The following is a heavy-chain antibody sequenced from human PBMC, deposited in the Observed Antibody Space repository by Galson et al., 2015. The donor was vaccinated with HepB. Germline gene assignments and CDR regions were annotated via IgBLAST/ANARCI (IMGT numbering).Heavy chain of an antibody. CDR3: ARDRYYDFWSGFSPLGSYGMDV. D-gene: IGHD3-3*01. V-gene: IGHV3-21*01. J-gene: IGHJ6*02. CDR1: GFTFSSYS. CDR2: ISSSSSYI. Sequence: SLRLSCAASGFTFSSYSMNWVRQAPGKGLEWVSSISSSSSYIYYADSVKGRFTISRDNAKNSLYLQMNSLRAEDTAVYYCARDRYYDFWSGFSPLGSYGMDVWGQGTTVTVSS.